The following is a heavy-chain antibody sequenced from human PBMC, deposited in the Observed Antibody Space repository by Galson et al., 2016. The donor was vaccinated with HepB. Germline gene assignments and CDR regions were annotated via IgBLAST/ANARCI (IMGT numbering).Heavy chain of an antibody. CDR2: ISSSETTI. J-gene: IGHJ4*02. CDR1: GFTFSRYE. Sequence: SLRLSCAASGFTFSRYEMNWVRQAPGKGLEWVSYISSSETTIYYADSVKGRFTISRDNAKNSLYLPMNSLRAEDTAVYYCAREPVRLDDLLTGPPKNPDYWGQGTLVTVSS. CDR3: AREPVRLDDLLTGPPKNPDY. V-gene: IGHV3-48*03. D-gene: IGHD3-9*01.